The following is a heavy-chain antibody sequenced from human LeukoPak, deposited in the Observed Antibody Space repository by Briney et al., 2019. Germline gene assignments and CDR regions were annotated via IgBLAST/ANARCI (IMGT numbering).Heavy chain of an antibody. CDR3: ARDRPADCSGGSCFTRVDAFDI. J-gene: IGHJ3*02. V-gene: IGHV3-48*03. D-gene: IGHD2-15*01. Sequence: GGSLRLSCAASGFTFSSYEMNWVRQAPGKGLEWVSYISSSGSTIYYADSVKGRLTISRDNTKNSLYLQMNSLRAEDTAVYYCARDRPADCSGGSCFTRVDAFDIWGQGTIVTVSS. CDR1: GFTFSSYE. CDR2: ISSSGSTI.